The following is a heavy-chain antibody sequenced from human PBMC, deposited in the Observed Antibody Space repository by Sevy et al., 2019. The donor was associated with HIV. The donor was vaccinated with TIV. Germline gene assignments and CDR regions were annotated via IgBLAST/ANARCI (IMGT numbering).Heavy chain of an antibody. V-gene: IGHV4-34*01. D-gene: IGHD5-18*01. CDR2: INHSGNT. CDR1: GTSFSDHY. Sequence: SETLSLTCGVHGTSFSDHYWTWIRQAPGGGLEWIGEINHSGNTNYNPSLESRVIMSVDTAKNLVSLRLTSVTAVDTAVYFCARKYRADLTSPNSPSYFDFWGRGTLVTVSS. J-gene: IGHJ2*01. CDR3: ARKYRADLTSPNSPSYFDF.